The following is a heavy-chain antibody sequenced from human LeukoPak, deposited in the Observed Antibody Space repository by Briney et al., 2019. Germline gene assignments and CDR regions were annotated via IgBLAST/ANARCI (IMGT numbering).Heavy chain of an antibody. CDR2: INPNSGGT. Sequence: ASVKVSCKASGYTFTGYYMHWVRQAPGQGLEWMGWINPNSGGTNYAQKFQGRVTMTRDMSISTAYMELSRLRSDDTAVYYCARDDSSSWYTYYYYYYMDVWGKGTTVTVSS. CDR1: GYTFTGYY. V-gene: IGHV1-2*02. D-gene: IGHD6-13*01. J-gene: IGHJ6*03. CDR3: ARDDSSSWYTYYYYYYMDV.